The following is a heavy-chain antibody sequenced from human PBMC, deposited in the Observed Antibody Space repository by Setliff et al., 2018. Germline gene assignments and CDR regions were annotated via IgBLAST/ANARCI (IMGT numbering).Heavy chain of an antibody. CDR3: VRSSAPQVVLAADFDF. J-gene: IGHJ4*02. V-gene: IGHV1-18*04. CDR2: ISPYSGNT. CDR1: GYTFTDYY. D-gene: IGHD6-19*01. Sequence: ASVKVSCKASGYTFTDYYIHWVRQAPGQGLEWLGSISPYSGNTNYPQWLQDRVTMTIDTSATTVYMELQSLRSDDTAVYYCVRSSAPQVVLAADFDFWGQGTPVTVSS.